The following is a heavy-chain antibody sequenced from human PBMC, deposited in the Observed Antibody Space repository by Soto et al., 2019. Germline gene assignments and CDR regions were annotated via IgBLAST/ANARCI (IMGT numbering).Heavy chain of an antibody. CDR2: ISGSGGST. CDR3: AKITLGYCSSTSCNGDV. V-gene: IGHV3-23*01. J-gene: IGHJ6*04. CDR1: GLTLSSYA. D-gene: IGHD2-2*01. Sequence: GGSLRLSCAASGLTLSSYAMSWVRQAPGKGLEWVSAISGSGGSTYYADSVKGRFNISRDNSKNTVYLQMNSLRAEDTAVYYCAKITLGYCSSTSCNGDVWGKGTTVTVSS.